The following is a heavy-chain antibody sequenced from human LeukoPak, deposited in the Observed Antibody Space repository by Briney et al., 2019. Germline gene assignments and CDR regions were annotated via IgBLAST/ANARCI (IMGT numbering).Heavy chain of an antibody. CDR3: ARGKARYYDSSGPPLYY. J-gene: IGHJ4*02. D-gene: IGHD3-22*01. CDR1: GGSISSGDYY. V-gene: IGHV4-30-4*01. CDR2: IYYSGNT. Sequence: PSETLSLTCTVSGGSISSGDYYWSWIRQPPGKGLEWIGYIYYSGNTNYNPSLKSRVTISVDTSKNQFSLKLSSVTAADTAVYYCARGKARYYDSSGPPLYYWGQGTLVTVSS.